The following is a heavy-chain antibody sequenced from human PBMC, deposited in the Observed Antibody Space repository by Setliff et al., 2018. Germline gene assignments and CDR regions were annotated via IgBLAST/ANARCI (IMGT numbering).Heavy chain of an antibody. CDR3: ARRPLYHNDFWSNWFDP. J-gene: IGHJ5*02. Sequence: SETLSLTCAVYGGSFSGYYWSWIRQPPGKGQEWIGEINHSGSTNYNPSLKSRVTISVDTSKNQFSLKLTSVTAADTAVYYCARRPLYHNDFWSNWFDPWGQGPLVTVSS. CDR2: INHSGST. D-gene: IGHD3-3*01. CDR1: GGSFSGYY. V-gene: IGHV4-34*01.